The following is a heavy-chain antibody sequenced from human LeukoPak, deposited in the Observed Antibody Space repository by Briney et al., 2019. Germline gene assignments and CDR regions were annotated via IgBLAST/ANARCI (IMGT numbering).Heavy chain of an antibody. CDR2: IAPLDSNT. D-gene: IGHD3-10*01. J-gene: IGHJ4*02. CDR3: ARKYGSGSPFDY. Sequence: GESLRISCMGSGYSFTSYSICGVRQMHGKGVEWMRSIAPLDSNTNSSPSFQGHVTITADKSMSTAYMQWSSLKSSDTAVYYCARKYGSGSPFDYWGQGTLVTVSA. CDR1: GYSFTSYS. V-gene: IGHV5-10-1*01.